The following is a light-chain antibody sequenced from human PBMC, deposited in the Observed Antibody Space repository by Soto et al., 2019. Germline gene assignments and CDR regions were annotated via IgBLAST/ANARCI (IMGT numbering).Light chain of an antibody. CDR2: GAS. CDR3: QQYDSSPLT. Sequence: EIVLTQSPGTLSLSPGERATLSCRASQSVSSSFLAWYQQKPGQAPRLLIYGASSRATGIPDRFSGSGSGTDFTLTISRLEPEDVAVYYCQQYDSSPLTFGEGTKVEI. V-gene: IGKV3-20*01. CDR1: QSVSSSF. J-gene: IGKJ4*01.